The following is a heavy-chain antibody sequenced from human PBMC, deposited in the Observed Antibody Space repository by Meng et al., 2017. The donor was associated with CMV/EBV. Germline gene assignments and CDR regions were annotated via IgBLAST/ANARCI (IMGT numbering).Heavy chain of an antibody. Sequence: GESLKISCAASGFTFDDYAMHWVRQAPGKGLEWVSLISWDGGSTYYADSVKGRFTISRDNSKNSLYLQMNSLRAEDTALYYCARRASLYYYGMDVWGQGTTVTVSS. CDR3: ARRASLYYYGMDV. J-gene: IGHJ6*02. CDR1: GFTFDDYA. CDR2: ISWDGGST. D-gene: IGHD6-6*01. V-gene: IGHV3-43D*03.